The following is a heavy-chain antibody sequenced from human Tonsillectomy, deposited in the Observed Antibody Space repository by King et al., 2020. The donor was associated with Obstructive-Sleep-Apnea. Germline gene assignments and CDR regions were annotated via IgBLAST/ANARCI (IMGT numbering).Heavy chain of an antibody. V-gene: IGHV4-34*01. CDR3: ARELRGNDY. Sequence: VQLQQWGAGLLKPSETLSLTCAVYGGSFSGYYWSWIRQPPGKGLEWIGEINHSGSTNYNPSLKSRVTISVDTSKNQFSLKLSSVAAADTAVYYCARELRGNDYWGQGTLVTVSS. CDR1: GGSFSGYY. CDR2: INHSGST. J-gene: IGHJ4*02. D-gene: IGHD1-7*01.